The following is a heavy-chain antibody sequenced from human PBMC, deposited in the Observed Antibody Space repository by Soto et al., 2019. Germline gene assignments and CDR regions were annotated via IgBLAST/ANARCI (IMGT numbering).Heavy chain of an antibody. CDR1: GDTFMYYA. CDR2: AIPVFGTT. Sequence: QVQLVQSGAEVRKPGSSVKVSCKASGDTFMYYAFTWVRQAPGQGLEWVGQAIPVFGTTNHAQKFQGRVTFPADEYTSTAYMELSSLRFEDTAVYFCARTYIAASRPTASDLWGQGTMVTVSS. J-gene: IGHJ3*01. D-gene: IGHD6-13*01. V-gene: IGHV1-69*01. CDR3: ARTYIAASRPTASDL.